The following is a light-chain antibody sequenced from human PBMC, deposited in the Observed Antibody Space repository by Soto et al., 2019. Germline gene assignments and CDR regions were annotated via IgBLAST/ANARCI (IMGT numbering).Light chain of an antibody. J-gene: IGKJ4*01. CDR3: QQGYDNPLT. CDR2: AAS. Sequence: DIQMTQSPSRLSASVGDRVTITCRASQGIGDSLNWYQQKPGTPPKLLIYAASTLQPGVSSRFSGSGSGTDFTLTVSSLQADDFATYFCQQGYDNPLTFGGGTKVDFK. V-gene: IGKV1-39*01. CDR1: QGIGDS.